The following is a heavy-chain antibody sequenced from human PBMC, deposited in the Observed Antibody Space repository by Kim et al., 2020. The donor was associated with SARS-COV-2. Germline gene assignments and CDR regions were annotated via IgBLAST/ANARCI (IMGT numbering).Heavy chain of an antibody. J-gene: IGHJ4*02. D-gene: IGHD7-27*01. CDR1: GDSISSSTYY. Sequence: SETLSLTCTVSGDSISSSTYYWGWIRQPPGKGLEWIGNIYDTGSTYYNPSLKSRVTIAADMSNNQFSLKLSSVTAADTAHYYCGRRGSNWVKPMDSWGQG. CDR3: GRRGSNWVKPMDS. CDR2: IYDTGST. V-gene: IGHV4-39*01.